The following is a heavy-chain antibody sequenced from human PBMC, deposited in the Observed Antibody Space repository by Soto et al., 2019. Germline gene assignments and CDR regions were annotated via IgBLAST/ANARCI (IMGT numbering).Heavy chain of an antibody. CDR3: ATQEVGGSYVYTFDP. CDR2: IYYSGST. Sequence: QLHLRESGPGLVKPSETLSLTCTVSGGSITSSSYYWGWIRQPPGKGLEWIGSIYYSGSTYYNPSLKRLVTXPXXXSXXPCSLKLSSVTAADTAVYYCATQEVGGSYVYTFDPWGQGTLVTVSS. V-gene: IGHV4-39*01. CDR1: GGSITSSSYY. J-gene: IGHJ5*02. D-gene: IGHD1-26*01.